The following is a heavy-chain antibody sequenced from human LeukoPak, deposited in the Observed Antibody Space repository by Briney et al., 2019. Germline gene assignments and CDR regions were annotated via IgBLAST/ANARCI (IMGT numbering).Heavy chain of an antibody. J-gene: IGHJ4*02. Sequence: SETLSLTCAVYGGSFSGYYWSWIRQPPGKGLEWIGEINHSGSTNYNPSLKSRVTISVDTSKNQFSLKLSSVTAADTAVYYCARGPSSIAARPQDYWGQGTLVTVSS. CDR3: ARGPSSIAARPQDY. D-gene: IGHD6-6*01. V-gene: IGHV4-34*01. CDR1: GGSFSGYY. CDR2: INHSGST.